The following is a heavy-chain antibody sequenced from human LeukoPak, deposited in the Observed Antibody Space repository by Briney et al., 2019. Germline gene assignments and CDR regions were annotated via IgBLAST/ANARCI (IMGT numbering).Heavy chain of an antibody. J-gene: IGHJ5*02. CDR2: ISYSGST. Sequence: PSETLSLTCTVSGGSVSSADYYWSWIRQPPGKGLEWIGYISYSGSTYYNPSLKSRVIISVDTSKNQFSLKLSSVTAADTAVYYCARVSSGWYVSSWFDPWGQGTLVTVSS. CDR3: ARVSSGWYVSSWFDP. CDR1: GGSVSSADYY. V-gene: IGHV4-30-4*01. D-gene: IGHD6-19*01.